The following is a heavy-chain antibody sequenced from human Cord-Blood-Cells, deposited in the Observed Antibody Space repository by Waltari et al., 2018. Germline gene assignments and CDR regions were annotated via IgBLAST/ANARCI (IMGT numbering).Heavy chain of an antibody. D-gene: IGHD6-13*01. J-gene: IGHJ4*02. Sequence: EVQLLESGGGLVQPGGSLRLSCAASGFTFSSYAMSWVRQAPGKGLEWVSAISGSGGSTYYADSVKGRFTISRDNSKNTLYLQMNSLRAEDTAVYYCAKVWDTYSNAPMGFDYWGQGTLVTVSS. CDR1: GFTFSSYA. CDR3: AKVWDTYSNAPMGFDY. CDR2: ISGSGGST. V-gene: IGHV3-23*01.